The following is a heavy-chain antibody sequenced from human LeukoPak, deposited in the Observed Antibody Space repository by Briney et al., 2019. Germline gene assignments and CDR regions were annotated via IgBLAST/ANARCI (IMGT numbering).Heavy chain of an antibody. CDR2: INHSGST. J-gene: IGHJ3*02. CDR1: GGSFSGYY. V-gene: IGHV4-34*01. Sequence: PSETLSLTCAVYGGSFSGYYWSWIRQPPGKGLEWIGEINHSGSTNYNPSLKSRVTISVDTSKNQFSLKLSSVTAADTAVFYCARDQRTDRELLDAFDIWGQGTMVTVSS. CDR3: ARDQRTDRELLDAFDI. D-gene: IGHD1-26*01.